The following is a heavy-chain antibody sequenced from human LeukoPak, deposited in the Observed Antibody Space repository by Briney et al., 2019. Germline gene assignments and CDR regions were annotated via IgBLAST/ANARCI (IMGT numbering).Heavy chain of an antibody. D-gene: IGHD6-19*01. CDR2: IFHTGNT. J-gene: IGHJ4*02. V-gene: IGHV4-38-2*02. CDR3: ARDGGVAVSGPPGY. Sequence: SETLSLTCGVSGYSVSSGYYWGLIRQPPGKGLEWIGSIFHTGNTYYNPSLKSRVTMSVDTSKNQFSLKLSSVTAADTAVYYCARDGGVAVSGPPGYWGQGTLVTVSS. CDR1: GYSVSSGYY.